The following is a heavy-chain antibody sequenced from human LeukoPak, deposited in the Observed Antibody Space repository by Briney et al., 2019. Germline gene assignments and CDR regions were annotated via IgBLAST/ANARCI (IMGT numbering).Heavy chain of an antibody. J-gene: IGHJ6*03. D-gene: IGHD5-12*01. CDR1: GGTFSSYA. CDR2: IIPIFGTA. V-gene: IGHV1-69*06. CDR3: ARVGYSGYKDYYYYYYRDV. Sequence: SVKLSCKASGGTFSSYAISWVRQAPGQGLEWMGGIIPIFGTANYAQKFQGRVTITADKSTSTAYMELSSLRSEDTAVYYCARVGYSGYKDYYYYYYRDVWGKGTTVTVSS.